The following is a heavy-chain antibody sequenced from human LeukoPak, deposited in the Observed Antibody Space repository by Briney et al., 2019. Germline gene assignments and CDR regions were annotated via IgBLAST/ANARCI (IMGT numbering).Heavy chain of an antibody. D-gene: IGHD3-9*01. CDR3: ARETSLRYFDSYFDY. CDR2: INPNSGCT. J-gene: IGHJ4*02. V-gene: IGHV1-2*06. Sequence: ASVKVSCKASGYTFTGYYMHWVRQAPGQGLEWMGRINPNSGCTNYAQKFQGRVTMNRDTSISTAYMELSRLRSDDTAVYYCARETSLRYFDSYFDYWGQGTLVTVSS. CDR1: GYTFTGYY.